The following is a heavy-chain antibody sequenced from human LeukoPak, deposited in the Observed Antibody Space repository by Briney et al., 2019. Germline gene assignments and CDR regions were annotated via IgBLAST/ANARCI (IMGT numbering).Heavy chain of an antibody. CDR2: IIPIFGTA. CDR3: ARGYGSGYGGNPDDAFDI. J-gene: IGHJ3*02. D-gene: IGHD4-23*01. Sequence: GASVKVSCKASGGTFSSYAISWVRQAPGQGLEWVGGIIPIFGTANYAQKFQGRVTITADESTSTAYMELSSLRSEDTAVYYCARGYGSGYGGNPDDAFDIWGQGTMVTVSS. V-gene: IGHV1-69*01. CDR1: GGTFSSYA.